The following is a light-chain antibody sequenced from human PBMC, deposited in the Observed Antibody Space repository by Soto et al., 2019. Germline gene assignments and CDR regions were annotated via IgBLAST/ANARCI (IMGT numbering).Light chain of an antibody. Sequence: ILLTQSPCTLSLSPGERATLSCRASQSVSNNYLAWYQQKPGHAPRLLIYGASNRATGIPDRLSGSGSGTDFTLTISRLEPEDSAVYYCQQYGSSATFGQGTKVDIK. V-gene: IGKV3-20*01. CDR3: QQYGSSAT. CDR1: QSVSNNY. CDR2: GAS. J-gene: IGKJ1*01.